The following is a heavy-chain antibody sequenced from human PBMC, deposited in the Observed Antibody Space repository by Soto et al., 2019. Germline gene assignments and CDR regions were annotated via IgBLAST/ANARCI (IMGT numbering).Heavy chain of an antibody. CDR2: IGTAGDP. Sequence: PGGSLRLSCAASGFTFSSYDMHWVRQATGKGLEWVSAIGTAGDPYYPGSVKGRFTISRENAKNSLYLQMNSLRAGDTAVYYCARSRLSYDSSGYYYYYYYGMDVWGKGTKVTVPS. J-gene: IGHJ6*04. V-gene: IGHV3-13*05. D-gene: IGHD3-22*01. CDR3: ARSRLSYDSSGYYYYYYYGMDV. CDR1: GFTFSSYD.